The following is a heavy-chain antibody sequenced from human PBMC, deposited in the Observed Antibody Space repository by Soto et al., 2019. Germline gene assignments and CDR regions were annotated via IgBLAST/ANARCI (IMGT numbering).Heavy chain of an antibody. J-gene: IGHJ4*02. Sequence: QVQLQQWGAGLLKPSETLSLNCAVTGGSLSGYYWSWIRQPPGKGLEWIGEVKDGGHTNYSPSLRGRVTISSDTSNNQFSLRLNSVTAADTGVYYCARGQEGVVATHWDQGSLVIVSS. D-gene: IGHD5-12*01. V-gene: IGHV4-34*01. CDR3: ARGQEGVVATH. CDR1: GGSLSGYY. CDR2: VKDGGHT.